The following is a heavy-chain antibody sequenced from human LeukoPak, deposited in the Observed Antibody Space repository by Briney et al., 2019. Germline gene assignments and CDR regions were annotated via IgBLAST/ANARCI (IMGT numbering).Heavy chain of an antibody. CDR2: INPSGGST. D-gene: IGHD4-23*01. Sequence: ASVKVSCKASGYTFTSYYMHWVRQAPGQGLEWMGIINPSGGSTSYAQKFQGRVTMTRDTSISTAYMELSRLRSDDTAVYYCARVPEGGNSDDYWGQGTLVTVSS. CDR3: ARVPEGGNSDDY. CDR1: GYTFTSYY. J-gene: IGHJ4*02. V-gene: IGHV1-46*01.